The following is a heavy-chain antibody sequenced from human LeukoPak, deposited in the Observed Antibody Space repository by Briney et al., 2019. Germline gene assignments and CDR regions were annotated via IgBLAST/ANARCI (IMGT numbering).Heavy chain of an antibody. CDR3: ARGTGTFDS. CDR1: GFTFSNYW. V-gene: IGHV3-74*01. D-gene: IGHD1-7*01. CDR2: INDDGSST. J-gene: IGHJ4*02. Sequence: GGALRLSCAASGFTFSNYWMHWVRQAPGKGLVWVSRINDDGSSTYYADSVKGQFTISRDNAKNTLYLQMNSLRAEDTAVYYCARGTGTFDSWGQGTLVTVSS.